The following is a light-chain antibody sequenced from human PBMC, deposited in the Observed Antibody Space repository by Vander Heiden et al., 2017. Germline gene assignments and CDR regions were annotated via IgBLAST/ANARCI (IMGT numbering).Light chain of an antibody. CDR2: EVS. J-gene: IGLJ1*01. V-gene: IGLV2-14*01. CDR1: SSAGGGYNY. CDR3: SSYKSSRTLSV. Sequence: QSALTQPASVSASPGPSITISCTGTSSAGGGYNYVSWYQQQPGKAPRLMIYEVSNGPPGVCNRFSGSKCGNTASLTISGRQGEEEADYYCSSYKSSRTLSVFGTGTKVTVL.